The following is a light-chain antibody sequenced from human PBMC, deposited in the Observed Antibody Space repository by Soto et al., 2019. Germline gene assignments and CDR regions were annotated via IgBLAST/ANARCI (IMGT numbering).Light chain of an antibody. CDR3: QQRYYGYT. CDR2: DAS. Sequence: EIVLTQSPVTLSLSPGESATLSCRASQTVGSFLGWYQQKPGQAPRLLIYDASNRATGIPARFSGSGSGTDFTLTISSLEPEDFAVYYCQQRYYGYTFGQETKVEI. CDR1: QTVGSF. V-gene: IGKV3-11*01. J-gene: IGKJ2*01.